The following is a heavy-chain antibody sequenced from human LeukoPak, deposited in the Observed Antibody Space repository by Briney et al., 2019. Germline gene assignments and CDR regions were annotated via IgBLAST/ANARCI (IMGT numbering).Heavy chain of an antibody. D-gene: IGHD6-19*01. CDR3: ARTVAGLDY. CDR2: ISSSGSTI. CDR1: GFTFSSYE. V-gene: IGHV3-48*03. J-gene: IGHJ4*02. Sequence: QPGRSLRLSCAASGFTFSSYEMNWVRQAPGKGLEWVSYISSSGSTIYYADSVKGRFTISRDNAKNSLYLQMNSLRAEDTAVYYCARTVAGLDYWGQGTLVTVSS.